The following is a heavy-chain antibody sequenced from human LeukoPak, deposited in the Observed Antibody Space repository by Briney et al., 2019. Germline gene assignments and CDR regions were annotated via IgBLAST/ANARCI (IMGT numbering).Heavy chain of an antibody. CDR3: TSVYSSSWWSYYYYYMDV. D-gene: IGHD6-13*01. CDR2: IRSKANSYAT. J-gene: IGHJ6*03. CDR1: GFTLSSYA. Sequence: GGSLRLSCAASGFTLSSYAMSWVRQASGKGLEGVGRIRSKANSYATAYAASVKGRFTISRDDSKNTAYLQMNSLKTEDTAVYYCTSVYSSSWWSYYYYYMDVWGKGTTVTVSS. V-gene: IGHV3-73*01.